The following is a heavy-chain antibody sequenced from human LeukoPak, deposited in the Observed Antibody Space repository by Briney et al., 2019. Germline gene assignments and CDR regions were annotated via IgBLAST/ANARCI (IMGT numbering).Heavy chain of an antibody. V-gene: IGHV4-39*01. J-gene: IGHJ4*02. D-gene: IGHD3-22*01. CDR2: IYYSGST. CDR1: GGSISSSSYY. CDR3: ARQRDYDSRSHDY. Sequence: PSETLSLTCTVSGGSISSSSYYWGWIRQPPGKGLEWIGSIYYSGSTYYNPSLKSRVTISVDTSKNQFSLKLSSVTAADTAVYYCARQRDYDSRSHDYWGQGTLVTVSS.